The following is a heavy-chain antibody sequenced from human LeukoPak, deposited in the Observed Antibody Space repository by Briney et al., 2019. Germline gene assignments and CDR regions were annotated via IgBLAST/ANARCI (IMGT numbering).Heavy chain of an antibody. CDR2: IFYSGNT. V-gene: IGHV4-59*01. D-gene: IGHD6-6*01. CDR3: ARVGSSSFDY. Sequence: SETLSLTCTVSGYSITSYYWSWIRQPPGKGLEWTGYIFYSGNTDYNPSLKSRVTISVDTSRNQFSLKLSSVTAADTAVYYCARVGSSSFDYWGRGTLVTVSA. J-gene: IGHJ4*02. CDR1: GYSITSYY.